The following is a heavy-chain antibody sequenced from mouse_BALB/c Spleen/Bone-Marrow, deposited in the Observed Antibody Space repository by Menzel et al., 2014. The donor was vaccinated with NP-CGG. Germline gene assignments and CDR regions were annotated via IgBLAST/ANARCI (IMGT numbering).Heavy chain of an antibody. CDR3: ARHGSSYAMDY. Sequence: EVKLVESGRGLVKLGGSLKLSYAASGFTFSSYYMSWVRQTPEKRLGVVAAITSNGGSTYYPDTVKCRFTISRDNAKNTLYLQMSSLKSEDTALYYCARHGSSYAMDYWGQGTSVTVSS. J-gene: IGHJ4*01. V-gene: IGHV5-6-2*01. D-gene: IGHD1-1*01. CDR1: GFTFSSYY. CDR2: ITSNGGST.